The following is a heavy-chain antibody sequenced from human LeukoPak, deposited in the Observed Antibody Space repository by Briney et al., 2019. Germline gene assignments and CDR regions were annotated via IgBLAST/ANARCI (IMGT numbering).Heavy chain of an antibody. V-gene: IGHV1-46*01. CDR3: AGGSESVSAFDI. CDR1: GYTFTSYY. Sequence: ASVKVSCKASGYTFTSYYMNWVRQAPGQGLEWMGIINPSGGTTSYAQKFQGRVTMTRDMSTSTVYMELSSLRSEDTAVYYCAGGSESVSAFDIWGQGTMVTVSS. J-gene: IGHJ3*02. CDR2: INPSGGTT. D-gene: IGHD1-26*01.